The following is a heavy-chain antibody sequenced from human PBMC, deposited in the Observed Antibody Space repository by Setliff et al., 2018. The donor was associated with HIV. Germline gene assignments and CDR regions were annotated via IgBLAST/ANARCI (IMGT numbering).Heavy chain of an antibody. Sequence: PGGSLRLSCAASGFIFSDYHMDWVRQAPGKGLEWVGRGRSKANSYTTEYAASVEGRFTISRDDSKSIAYLQMNSLKTEDTAVYYCTPTDYGGSDYWGQGTLVTV. V-gene: IGHV3-72*01. CDR3: TPTDYGGSDY. CDR2: GRSKANSYTT. CDR1: GFIFSDYH. J-gene: IGHJ4*02. D-gene: IGHD3-10*01.